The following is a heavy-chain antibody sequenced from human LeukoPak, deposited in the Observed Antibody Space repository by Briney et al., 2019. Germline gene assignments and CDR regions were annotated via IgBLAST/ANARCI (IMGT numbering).Heavy chain of an antibody. J-gene: IGHJ5*02. CDR3: ARRKRSSWYLVWFDP. CDR1: GGSFSGYY. CDR2: INHSGST. D-gene: IGHD6-13*01. V-gene: IGHV4-34*01. Sequence: SETLSLTCAVYGGSFSGYYWSWIRQPPGKGLEWIGEINHSGSTNYNPSLKSRVTISVDTSKNQFSLKLSSVTAADTAVYYCARRKRSSWYLVWFDPWGQGTLVTVSS.